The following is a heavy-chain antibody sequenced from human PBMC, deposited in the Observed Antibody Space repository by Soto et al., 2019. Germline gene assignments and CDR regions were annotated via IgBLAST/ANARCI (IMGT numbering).Heavy chain of an antibody. V-gene: IGHV4-59*01. CDR1: GGSISSYY. J-gene: IGHJ4*02. CDR2: IYYSGST. Sequence: SETLSLTCPVSGGSISSYYWSWIRQPPGKGLEWIGYIYYSGSTNYNPSLKSRVTISVDTSKNQFSLKLSSVTAADTAVYYCAREISVIEPYTFDYWGQGTLVTVSS. CDR3: AREISVIEPYTFDY. D-gene: IGHD3-16*02.